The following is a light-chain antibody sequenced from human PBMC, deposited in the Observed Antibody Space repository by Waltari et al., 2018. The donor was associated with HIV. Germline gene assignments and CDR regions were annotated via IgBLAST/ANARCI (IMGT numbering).Light chain of an antibody. CDR1: SSDVGDYNY. J-gene: IGLJ2*01. CDR2: DVS. V-gene: IGLV2-14*03. CDR3: SSYTSGSVV. Sequence: QSALTQPAPVSGSPGQSITISCTGTSSDVGDYNYVSWYQQHPDKAPKLMIYDVSTRPSGVSTRFSGSKAGNTASLTISGLQAEDEADYYCSSYTSGSVVFGGGTKLTVL.